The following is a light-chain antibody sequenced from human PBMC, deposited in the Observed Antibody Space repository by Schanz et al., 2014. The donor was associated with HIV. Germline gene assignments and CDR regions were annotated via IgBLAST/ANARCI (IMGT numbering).Light chain of an antibody. CDR2: AAI. J-gene: IGLJ3*02. Sequence: QSVLTQPPSASGTPGQRVTISCSGGSSNIGSNAVSWYQQLPGTAPKLLIQAAIPLPSGVPDRFSGSKSGTSASLAISGLQSEDEGDYYCASWDDSLNGWVFGGGTKLT. V-gene: IGLV1-44*01. CDR1: SSNIGSNA. CDR3: ASWDDSLNGWV.